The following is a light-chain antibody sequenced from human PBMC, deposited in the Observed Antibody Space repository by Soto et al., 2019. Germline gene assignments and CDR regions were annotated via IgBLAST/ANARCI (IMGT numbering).Light chain of an antibody. CDR3: QKYNSAPRIT. CDR1: QGISNY. V-gene: IGKV1-27*01. J-gene: IGKJ5*01. CDR2: AAS. Sequence: DIQMTQSPSSLSASVGDRVTITCRASQGISNYLAWYQQKPGKVPKLLIYAASTLQSGVPSRFSGSGSGTDFTLTISSLQPEDVANYYCQKYNSAPRITFGQGTRLEIK.